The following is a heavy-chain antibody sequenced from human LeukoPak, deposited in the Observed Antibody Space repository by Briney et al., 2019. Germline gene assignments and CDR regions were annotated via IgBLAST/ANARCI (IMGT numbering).Heavy chain of an antibody. V-gene: IGHV1-69*13. Sequence: GASVKVSCKASGGTFSSYAISWVRQAPGQGLEWMGGIIPIFGTANYAQKFQGRVTITADESTSTAYMELSSLRSEDTAVYYCARGRWDRRMDWFDPWGQGTLVTVSS. J-gene: IGHJ5*02. D-gene: IGHD1-26*01. CDR3: ARGRWDRRMDWFDP. CDR1: GGTFSSYA. CDR2: IIPIFGTA.